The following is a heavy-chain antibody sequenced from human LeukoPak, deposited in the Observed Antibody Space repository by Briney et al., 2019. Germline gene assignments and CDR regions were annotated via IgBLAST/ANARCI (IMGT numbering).Heavy chain of an antibody. Sequence: SETLSLTCTVSGGSISSYYWSWIRQPPGKGLEWIGYIYYSGSTNYNSSLKSRVTISVDTSKNQFSLKLSSVTAADTAVYYCASRGGQNGMDVWGQGTTVTVSS. CDR2: IYYSGST. CDR1: GGSISSYY. CDR3: ASRGGQNGMDV. J-gene: IGHJ6*02. V-gene: IGHV4-59*01. D-gene: IGHD3-16*01.